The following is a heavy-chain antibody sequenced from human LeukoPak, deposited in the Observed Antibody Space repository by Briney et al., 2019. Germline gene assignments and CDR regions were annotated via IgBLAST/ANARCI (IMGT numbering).Heavy chain of an antibody. CDR2: ISYDGSNK. Sequence: PGRSLRLSCAASGFTFSSYAMHWVRQAPGKGLEWVAVISYDGSNKYYADSVKGRFTISRDNSKNTLYLQMNSLRAEDTAVYYWARSGIAARTLDYWGQGTLVTVSS. J-gene: IGHJ4*02. V-gene: IGHV3-30-3*01. CDR1: GFTFSSYA. CDR3: ARSGIAARTLDY. D-gene: IGHD6-6*01.